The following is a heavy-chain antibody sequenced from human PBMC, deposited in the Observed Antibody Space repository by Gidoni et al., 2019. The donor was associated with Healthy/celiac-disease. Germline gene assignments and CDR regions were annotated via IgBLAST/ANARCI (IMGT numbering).Heavy chain of an antibody. Sequence: QVQLVQSGAEVKKPGSSVKVSCQASGGTFSSYAISWVRQAPGQGLELMGGIIPIFGTANYAQKFQGRVTITADKSTSTAYMELSSLRSEDTAVYYCARAQGGSGSYPPDYWGQGTLVTVSS. CDR3: ARAQGGSGSYPPDY. V-gene: IGHV1-69*06. J-gene: IGHJ4*02. D-gene: IGHD3-10*01. CDR1: GGTFSSYA. CDR2: IIPIFGTA.